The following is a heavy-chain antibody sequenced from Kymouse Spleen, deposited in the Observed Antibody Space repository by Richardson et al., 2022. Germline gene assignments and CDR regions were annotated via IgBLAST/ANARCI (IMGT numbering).Heavy chain of an antibody. J-gene: IGHJ6*02. V-gene: IGHV3-48*02. CDR2: ISSSSSTI. CDR1: GFTFSSYS. CDR3: ARERSYGSGSYRYYYYGMDV. Sequence: EVQLVESGGGLVQPGGSLRLSCAASGFTFSSYSMNWVRQAPGKGLEWVSYISSSSSTIYYADSVKGRFTISRDNAKNSLYLQMNSLRDEDTAVYYCARERSYGSGSYRYYYYGMDVWGQGTTVTVSS. D-gene: IGHD3-10*01.